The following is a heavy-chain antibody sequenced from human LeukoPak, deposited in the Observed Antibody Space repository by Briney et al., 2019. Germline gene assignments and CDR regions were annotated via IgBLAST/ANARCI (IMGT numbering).Heavy chain of an antibody. J-gene: IGHJ4*02. Sequence: GGSLRLSCAASGFTFSSYGIHWVRQAPGKGLEWVAVISYDGSNKNYADSVKGRFTVSRDNSKNTLYLQMNSLRAEDTAVYYCARVLGWAAFDYWGQGTLVTVSS. CDR1: GFTFSSYG. CDR2: ISYDGSNK. D-gene: IGHD2-15*01. V-gene: IGHV3-30*03. CDR3: ARVLGWAAFDY.